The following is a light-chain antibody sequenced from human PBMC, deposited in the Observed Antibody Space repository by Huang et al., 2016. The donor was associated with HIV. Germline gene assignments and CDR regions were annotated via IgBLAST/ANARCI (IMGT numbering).Light chain of an antibody. CDR1: QSVNNNY. CDR2: SAS. Sequence: EIVLTQSPGSLSLSPGEGATLSCRASQSVNNNYLAWYQQKPGQAPRLLIFSASNRATGIPDRFGGSGSGTDFTLTIRSLEPEDFAMYDCQQYGSSPWTFGQGTKVEVK. J-gene: IGKJ1*01. V-gene: IGKV3-20*01. CDR3: QQYGSSPWT.